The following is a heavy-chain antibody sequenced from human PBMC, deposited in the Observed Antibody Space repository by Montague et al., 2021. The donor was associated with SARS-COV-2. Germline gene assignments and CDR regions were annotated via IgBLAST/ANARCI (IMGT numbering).Heavy chain of an antibody. CDR3: AREDDYEGGGIFDY. CDR2: ITASSSYI. CDR1: GFIFRDYT. D-gene: IGHD4-17*01. V-gene: IGHV3-21*01. J-gene: IGHJ4*02. Sequence: SRRPSCAASGFIFRDYTMNWVRQAPGKGLEWVSSITASSSYIYHADSLQGRFTISRDNAKNSLFLQMNSLRAEDTAVYYCAREDDYEGGGIFDYWGQGTLVAVSS.